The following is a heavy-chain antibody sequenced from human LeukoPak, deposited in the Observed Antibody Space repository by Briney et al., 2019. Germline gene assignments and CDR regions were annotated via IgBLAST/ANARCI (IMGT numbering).Heavy chain of an antibody. Sequence: SVKVSCKASGGTFSSYAISWVRQAPGQGLEWMGGIIPIFGTANYAQKFQGRVTITADKSTITAYMELSSLRSEDTAVYYCARGIGQQLGQNYYYYYMDVWGKGTTVTVSS. D-gene: IGHD6-13*01. CDR2: IIPIFGTA. J-gene: IGHJ6*03. CDR1: GGTFSSYA. V-gene: IGHV1-69*06. CDR3: ARGIGQQLGQNYYYYYMDV.